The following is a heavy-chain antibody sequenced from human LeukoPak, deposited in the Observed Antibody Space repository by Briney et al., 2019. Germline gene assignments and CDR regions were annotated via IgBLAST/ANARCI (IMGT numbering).Heavy chain of an antibody. D-gene: IGHD6-19*01. V-gene: IGHV3-21*01. J-gene: IGHJ4*02. CDR3: ARGDNSSGWYPRYFDY. CDR1: GFTFSSYS. CDR2: ISSSSSYI. Sequence: GGSLRLSCAASGFTFSSYSMNWVRQAPGKGLEWVASISSSSSYIYYADSVKGRFTISRHNAKNSLYLQMNSLRAEDTAVYHCARGDNSSGWYPRYFDYWGQGTLVTVSS.